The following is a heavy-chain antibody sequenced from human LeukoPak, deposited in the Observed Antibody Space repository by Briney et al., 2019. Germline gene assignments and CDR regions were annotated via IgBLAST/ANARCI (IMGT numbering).Heavy chain of an antibody. CDR1: GDSISSYY. CDR2: IYFIGST. V-gene: IGHV4-59*01. Sequence: SETLSLTCTVSGDSISSYYWNWIRQPPGKGLEWIGYIYFIGSTNYNPSLKSRVTISVDTSKNQFSLKLSSVTAADTAVYYCARSPSGLDAFDIWGQGKMVTVSS. J-gene: IGHJ3*02. CDR3: ARSPSGLDAFDI.